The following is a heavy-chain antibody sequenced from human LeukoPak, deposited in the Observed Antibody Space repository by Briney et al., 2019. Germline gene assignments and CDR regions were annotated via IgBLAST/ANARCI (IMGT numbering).Heavy chain of an antibody. Sequence: PSETLSLTCAVYGGSFSGYYWSWIRQPPGKGLEWIGEINHSGSTNYNPSLKSRVTISVDTSKNQFSLKLSSVTAADTAVYYCARADRLWAAIDYWGQGTLVTVSS. V-gene: IGHV4-34*01. J-gene: IGHJ4*02. D-gene: IGHD3/OR15-3a*01. CDR3: ARADRLWAAIDY. CDR2: INHSGST. CDR1: GGSFSGYY.